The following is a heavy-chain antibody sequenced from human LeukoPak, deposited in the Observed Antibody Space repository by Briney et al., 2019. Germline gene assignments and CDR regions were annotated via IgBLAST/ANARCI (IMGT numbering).Heavy chain of an antibody. V-gene: IGHV1-46*01. CDR2: INPSGGST. J-gene: IGHJ4*02. D-gene: IGHD3-3*01. CDR3: ASTTYYDFWSGYLPAGSIGY. Sequence: ASVKVSCKASGYTFTSYYMHWVRQAPGQGLEWMGIINPSGGSTSYAQKFQGRVTMTRDTSTSTVYMELSSLRSEDTAVYYCASTTYYDFWSGYLPAGSIGYWGQGTLVTVSS. CDR1: GYTFTSYY.